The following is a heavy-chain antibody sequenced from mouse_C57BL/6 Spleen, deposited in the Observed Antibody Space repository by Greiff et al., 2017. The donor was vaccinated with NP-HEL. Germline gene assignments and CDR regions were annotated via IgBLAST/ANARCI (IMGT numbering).Heavy chain of an antibody. CDR3: ARDRLYYAMDY. J-gene: IGHJ4*01. V-gene: IGHV3-1*01. Sequence: DVKLQESGPGMVKPSQSLSLTCTVTGYSITSGYDWHWIRHFPGNKLEWMGYISYSGSTNYNPSLKSRISITHDTSKNHFFLKLNSVTTEDTATYYCARDRLYYAMDYWGQGTSVTVSS. CDR2: ISYSGST. CDR1: GYSITSGYD. D-gene: IGHD1-2*01.